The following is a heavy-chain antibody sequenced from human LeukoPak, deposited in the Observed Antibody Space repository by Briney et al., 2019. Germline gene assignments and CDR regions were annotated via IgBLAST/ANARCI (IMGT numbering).Heavy chain of an antibody. CDR3: ATDREGDPSAYYLV. CDR2: ISDNGGRT. D-gene: IGHD3-22*01. V-gene: IGHV3-23*01. Sequence: GGSLRLSCAASGFTFNNYAMNWVRQAPGKGLEWVSTISDNGGRTYYADSVKGRFTISRDNSKNTLFLQMNSLRAEDSAVYYCATDREGDPSAYYLVGGQGTLITVSS. CDR1: GFTFNNYA. J-gene: IGHJ4*02.